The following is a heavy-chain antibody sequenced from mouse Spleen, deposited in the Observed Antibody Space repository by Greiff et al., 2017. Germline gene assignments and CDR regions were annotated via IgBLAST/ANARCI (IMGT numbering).Heavy chain of an antibody. CDR1: GFTFSSYA. CDR2: ISSGGGNT. J-gene: IGHJ1*01. V-gene: IGHV5-9*04. D-gene: IGHD4-1*01. Sequence: EVKLMESGGGLVKPGGSLKLSCAASGFTFSSYAMSWVRQTPEKRLEWVATISSGGGNTYYPDSVKGRFPISRDNAKNTLYLQMSSLKSEDTARYYCARDWDWYFDVWGAGTTVTVSS. CDR3: ARDWDWYFDV.